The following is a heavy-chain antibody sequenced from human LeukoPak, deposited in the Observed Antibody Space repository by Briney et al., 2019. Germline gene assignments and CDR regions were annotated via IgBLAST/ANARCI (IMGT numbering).Heavy chain of an antibody. CDR3: ARDRSVYYYYYMDV. V-gene: IGHV4-39*02. Sequence: SETLSLTCTVSGGSISSSSYYWGWIRQPPGTGLEWIGSIYYSGSTYYNPSLKSRVTISVDTSKNQFSLKLSSVTAADTAVYYCARDRSVYYYYYMDVWGKGTTVTVSS. J-gene: IGHJ6*03. CDR2: IYYSGST. D-gene: IGHD3-16*02. CDR1: GGSISSSSYY.